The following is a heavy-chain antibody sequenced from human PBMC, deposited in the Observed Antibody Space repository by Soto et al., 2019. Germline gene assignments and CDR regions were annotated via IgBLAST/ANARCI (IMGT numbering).Heavy chain of an antibody. V-gene: IGHV4-30-4*01. Sequence: SETQSLTCPVSGGSISSGYYYWSWIRQPPGKGLEWIGYIYYSGSTYYNPSLKSRVTISVDTSKNQFSLKLSSVTAADTAVYYCARCYYYDSSGYFDYWGQGTLVTVSS. CDR1: GGSISSGYYY. CDR3: ARCYYYDSSGYFDY. D-gene: IGHD3-22*01. CDR2: IYYSGST. J-gene: IGHJ4*02.